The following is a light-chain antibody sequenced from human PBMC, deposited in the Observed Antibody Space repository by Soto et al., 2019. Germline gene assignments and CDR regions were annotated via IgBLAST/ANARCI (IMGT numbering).Light chain of an antibody. V-gene: IGLV1-44*01. CDR1: SSNIGSNT. J-gene: IGLJ2*01. Sequence: QSVLTQPPSASGTPGQRVTISCSGSSSNIGSNTVNWYQQLPGTAPNLLIYSNNQRPSGVPDRFSGSKSGTSASLAISGLHSEDEADYYCAAWYDSLNGVVFGGGTKLTVL. CDR3: AAWYDSLNGVV. CDR2: SNN.